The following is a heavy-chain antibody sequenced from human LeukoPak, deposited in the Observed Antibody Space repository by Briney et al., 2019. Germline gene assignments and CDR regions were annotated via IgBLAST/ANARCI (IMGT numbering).Heavy chain of an antibody. CDR2: IHYSGST. J-gene: IGHJ6*02. Sequence: SETLSLTCTVSGGSISSYYWSWIRQPPGKGLEWIGYIHYSGSTNYNPSLKSRVTISVDTSKNQFSLKLSSVTAADTAVYYCAAQAGYYYGMDVWGQGTTVTVSS. CDR3: AAQAGYYYGMDV. CDR1: GGSISSYY. V-gene: IGHV4-59*01.